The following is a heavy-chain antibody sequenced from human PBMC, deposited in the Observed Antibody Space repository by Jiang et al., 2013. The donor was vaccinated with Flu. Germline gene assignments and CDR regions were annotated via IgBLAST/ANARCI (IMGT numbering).Heavy chain of an antibody. D-gene: IGHD3-10*01. J-gene: IGHJ5*02. CDR3: ARGHISLWFGELLPPNWFDP. V-gene: IGHV4-38-2*01. Sequence: GPGLVKPSETLSLTCAVSGYSISSGYYWGWIRQPPGKGLEWIGSIYHSGSTYYNPSLKSRVTISVDTSKNQFSLKLSSVTAADTAVYYCARGHISLWFGELLPPNWFDPWGQGTLVTVSS. CDR1: GYSISSGYY. CDR2: IYHSGST.